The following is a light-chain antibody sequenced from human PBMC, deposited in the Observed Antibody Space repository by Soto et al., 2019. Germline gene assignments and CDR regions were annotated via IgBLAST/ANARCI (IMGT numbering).Light chain of an antibody. V-gene: IGLV1-47*02. J-gene: IGLJ2*01. Sequence: QLVLTQPPSASGTPGQRVTISCSGSRPSIGSNHVYWYQQLPGMAPKLLIYTNNQRPSGVPDRFSASKSGTSASLAISGLRSEDEADYYCAAWHDGLRGVIFGGGTKLAVL. CDR1: RPSIGSNH. CDR2: TNN. CDR3: AAWHDGLRGVI.